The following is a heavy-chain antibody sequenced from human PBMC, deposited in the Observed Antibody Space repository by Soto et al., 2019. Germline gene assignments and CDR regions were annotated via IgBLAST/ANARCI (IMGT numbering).Heavy chain of an antibody. Sequence: EVQLVESGGGLVKPGGSLRLSCAASGFTFSSYSMNWVRQAPGKGLEWVSSISSSSSYIYYADSVKGRFTISRDNAKNSLYLQMNSLRAEDTAVYYCAVIGNSGYASHPADYWGQGTLVTVSS. CDR2: ISSSSSYI. CDR3: AVIGNSGYASHPADY. D-gene: IGHD5-12*01. CDR1: GFTFSSYS. J-gene: IGHJ4*02. V-gene: IGHV3-21*01.